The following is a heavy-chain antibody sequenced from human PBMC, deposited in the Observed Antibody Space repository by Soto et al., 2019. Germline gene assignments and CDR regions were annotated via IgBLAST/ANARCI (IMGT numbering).Heavy chain of an antibody. D-gene: IGHD1-26*01. V-gene: IGHV1-18*04. CDR1: GYTLTSYG. Sequence: ASVKVSCKASGYTLTSYGISWVRQAPGQGLEWMGWISAYNGNTNDAQELQGRVTMTTDTSTSTAYMELRSLRSDDTAVYYCARARIKAFTVIVGATRDYYYGMDVWGQGTTVTVSS. J-gene: IGHJ6*02. CDR3: ARARIKAFTVIVGATRDYYYGMDV. CDR2: ISAYNGNT.